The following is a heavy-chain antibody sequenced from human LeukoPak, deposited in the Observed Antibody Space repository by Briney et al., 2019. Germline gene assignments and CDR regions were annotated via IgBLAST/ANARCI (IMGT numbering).Heavy chain of an antibody. D-gene: IGHD5-24*01. CDR3: ARDVWGRGERWLQS. CDR2: IIPIFGTA. Sequence: VASVKVSCKASGGTFSSYAISWVRQAPGQGLEWMGGIIPIFGTANYAQKFQGRVTITTDESTSTAYMELDSLRSEDTAVYYCARDVWGRGERWLQSWGQGTLVTVSS. CDR1: GGTFSSYA. V-gene: IGHV1-69*05. J-gene: IGHJ4*02.